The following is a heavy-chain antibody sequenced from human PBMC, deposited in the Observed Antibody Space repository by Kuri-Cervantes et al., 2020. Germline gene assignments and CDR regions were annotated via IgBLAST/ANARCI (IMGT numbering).Heavy chain of an antibody. V-gene: IGHV4-59*02. CDR1: GGSVRSDY. CDR2: IYCSGST. CDR3: ARDIGEVAARPLNWFDP. D-gene: IGHD6-6*01. Sequence: SETLSLTCTVSGGSVRSDYWSWIRQSPEKGLEWIANIYCSGSTKYNPSLKSRVTISVDTSKNQFSLKLSSVTAADTAAYYCARDIGEVAARPLNWFDPWGQGTLVTVSS. J-gene: IGHJ5*02.